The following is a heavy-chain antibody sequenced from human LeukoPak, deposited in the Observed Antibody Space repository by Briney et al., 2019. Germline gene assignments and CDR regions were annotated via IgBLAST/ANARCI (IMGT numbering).Heavy chain of an antibody. Sequence: ASVKVSCKASGYTFTSHGISWVRQAPGQGLEWMGWISAYNGNTNYAQKLQGRVTMTTDTSTSTAYMELRSLRSDDTAVYYCASDVDYYDSSGQGFQHWGQGTLVTVYS. D-gene: IGHD3-22*01. J-gene: IGHJ1*01. CDR2: ISAYNGNT. CDR1: GYTFTSHG. V-gene: IGHV1-18*01. CDR3: ASDVDYYDSSGQGFQH.